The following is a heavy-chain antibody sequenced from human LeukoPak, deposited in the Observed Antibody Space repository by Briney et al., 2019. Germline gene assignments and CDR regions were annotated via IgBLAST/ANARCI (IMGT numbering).Heavy chain of an antibody. V-gene: IGHV3-30*03. J-gene: IGHJ4*02. CDR1: GFTFSSYG. D-gene: IGHD3-10*01. CDR2: ISYDGSNK. CDR3: GRPLQRGSWTQRALDY. Sequence: PGRSLRLSCAAPGFTFSSYGMHWVRQAPGEGLEWVAVISYDGSNKYYADSVKGRFTISRDNSKNTLYLQMNSLRAEDTAVYYCGRPLQRGSWTQRALDYWGQGTLVTVSS.